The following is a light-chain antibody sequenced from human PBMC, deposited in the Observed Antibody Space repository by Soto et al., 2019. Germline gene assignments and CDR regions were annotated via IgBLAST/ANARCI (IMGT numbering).Light chain of an antibody. CDR3: QQYNNWQT. V-gene: IGKV3-15*01. Sequence: EIGMTQSPATLSVSAGERATLSSGASQSVSSNLAWYQQKPGQAPRLLIYGASTRATGIPARFSGSGSGTEFTLTISSLQSEDSAVYYCQQYNNWQTFGQGTKVDIK. CDR1: QSVSSN. CDR2: GAS. J-gene: IGKJ1*01.